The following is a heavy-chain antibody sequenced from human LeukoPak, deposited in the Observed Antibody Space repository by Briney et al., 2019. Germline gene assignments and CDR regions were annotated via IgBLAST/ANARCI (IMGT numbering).Heavy chain of an antibody. D-gene: IGHD5-12*01. CDR3: ARAYSGYDFGY. Sequence: YGISXXRQAPGQXXEWMGWISAYNGNTNYAQKLQGRVTMTTDTSTSTAYMELRSLRSDDTAVYYCARAYSGYDFGYWGQGTLVTVSS. CDR1: YG. V-gene: IGHV1-18*01. J-gene: IGHJ4*02. CDR2: ISAYNGNT.